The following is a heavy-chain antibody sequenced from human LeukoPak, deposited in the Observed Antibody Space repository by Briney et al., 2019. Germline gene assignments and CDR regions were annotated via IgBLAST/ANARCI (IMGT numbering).Heavy chain of an antibody. D-gene: IGHD4-17*01. V-gene: IGHV4-34*01. CDR1: GGSFSGYY. CDR3: ASPLTTPDY. Sequence: PSETLSLTCAVYGGSFSGYYWSWIRQPPGKGLEWIGSIYYSGSTYYNPSLKSRVTISVDTSKNQFSLKLSSVTAADTAVYYCASPLTTPDYWGQGTLVTVSS. J-gene: IGHJ4*02. CDR2: IYYSGST.